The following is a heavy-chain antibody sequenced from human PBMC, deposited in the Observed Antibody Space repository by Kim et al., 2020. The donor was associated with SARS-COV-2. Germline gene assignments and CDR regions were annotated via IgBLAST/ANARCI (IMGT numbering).Heavy chain of an antibody. V-gene: IGHV2-5*01. Sequence: SPSLKSRLTITKDTSKNQVFLTMTNMDPVDTATYYCARQYSDCYYGMDVWGQGTTVTVSS. J-gene: IGHJ6*02. D-gene: IGHD5-12*01. CDR3: ARQYSDCYYGMDV.